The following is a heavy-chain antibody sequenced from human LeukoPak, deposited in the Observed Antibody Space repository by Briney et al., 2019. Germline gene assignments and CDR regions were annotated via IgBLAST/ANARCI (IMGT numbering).Heavy chain of an antibody. Sequence: GGALRLSCAASGFTFSSYAMSWVRQAPGKGLEWVSAISGCRDTTHYADSVKGRFTISRDISKNTLYLLMNSLRAEDTAVYYCATRYGYFASWGQGTLVTVSS. V-gene: IGHV3-23*01. D-gene: IGHD5-18*01. CDR2: ISGCRDTT. CDR1: GFTFSSYA. CDR3: ATRYGYFAS. J-gene: IGHJ4*02.